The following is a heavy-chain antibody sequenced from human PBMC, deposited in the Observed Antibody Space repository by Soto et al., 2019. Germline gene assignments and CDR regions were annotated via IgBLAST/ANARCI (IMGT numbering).Heavy chain of an antibody. D-gene: IGHD3-3*01. Sequence: EVQLVESGGGLVKPGGSLRLSCAASGFTFSNAWMSWVRQAPGKGLEWVGRIKSKTDGGTTDYAAPVKGRFTTSSDDSNNTIDLQRNSLKTEDTAVYYCTTDLRCLEWLGAFDIWGQGTMVTVSS. CDR2: IKSKTDGGTT. CDR3: TTDLRCLEWLGAFDI. J-gene: IGHJ3*02. CDR1: GFTFSNAW. V-gene: IGHV3-15*01.